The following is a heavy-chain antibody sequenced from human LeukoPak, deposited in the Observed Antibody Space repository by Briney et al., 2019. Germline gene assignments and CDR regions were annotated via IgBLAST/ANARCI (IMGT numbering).Heavy chain of an antibody. CDR1: GFKFDDYA. CDR2: TNWDGNNI. Sequence: GGSLRLSCAASGFKFDDYAMHWVRQAPGKGLEWVSGTNWDGNNIGYADSVKGRFTISRDNAKNSLYLQMTSLRAEDTALYFCAKDSGSCSGGSCHRDYYGLDVWGQGTTVTVSS. D-gene: IGHD2-15*01. J-gene: IGHJ6*02. V-gene: IGHV3-9*01. CDR3: AKDSGSCSGGSCHRDYYGLDV.